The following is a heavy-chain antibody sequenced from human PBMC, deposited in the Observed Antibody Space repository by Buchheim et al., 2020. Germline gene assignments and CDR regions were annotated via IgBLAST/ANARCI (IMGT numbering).Heavy chain of an antibody. V-gene: IGHV4-59*01. CDR3: ARVGTTWAYFDY. CDR1: GVSMKNYY. Sequence: QVQLQESGPGLVKPSETLSLTCNVSGVSMKNYYWSWIRQPPGKGLEWIGYMYYSGGSNYNPSLNGRATISLDTSKSQFSLILKSISAADTAMYYCARVGTTWAYFDYWGQGT. D-gene: IGHD2/OR15-2a*01. CDR2: MYYSGGS. J-gene: IGHJ4*02.